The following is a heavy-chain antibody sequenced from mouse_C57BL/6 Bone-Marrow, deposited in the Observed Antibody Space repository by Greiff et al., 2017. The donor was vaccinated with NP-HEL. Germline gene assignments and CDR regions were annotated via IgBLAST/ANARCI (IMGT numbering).Heavy chain of an antibody. CDR3: TYGNYYYALDY. J-gene: IGHJ4*01. D-gene: IGHD2-10*02. CDR2: IYPGNSDT. V-gene: IGHV1-5*01. CDR1: GYTFTSYW. Sequence: VQLQQSGTVLARPGASVKMSCKTSGYTFTSYWMHWVKQRPGQGLEWIGAIYPGNSDTSYNQNFKGKAKLTAVTSASTAYMGLSSLTNEDTAVYYCTYGNYYYALDYWGQGTSVTVSS.